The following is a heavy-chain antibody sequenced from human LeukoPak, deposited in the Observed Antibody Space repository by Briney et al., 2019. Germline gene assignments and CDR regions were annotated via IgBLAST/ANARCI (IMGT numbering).Heavy chain of an antibody. CDR1: GGSISSSSYY. Sequence: PSETLSLTCIVSGGSISSSSYYWSWIRQPPGTGLEWIGEINHSGSTNYNPSLKSRVTISVDTSKNQFSLKLSSVTAADTAVYYCARLRGYSYGPLDYWGQGTLVTVSS. J-gene: IGHJ4*02. D-gene: IGHD5-18*01. CDR2: INHSGST. CDR3: ARLRGYSYGPLDY. V-gene: IGHV4-39*07.